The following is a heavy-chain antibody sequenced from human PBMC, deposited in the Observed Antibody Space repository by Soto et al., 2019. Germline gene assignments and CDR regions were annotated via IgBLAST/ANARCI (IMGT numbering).Heavy chain of an antibody. Sequence: GESLKISCKVSGYRFTTYWIAWVRQMPGKGLEWMGIIHPGDSDTRYSPSFQGQVTISADKSVGTAFLQWSRLKASDTATYYCARQAQLSPYYYDMDVWGQGNTVTVAS. J-gene: IGHJ6*02. CDR1: GYRFTTYW. CDR3: ARQAQLSPYYYDMDV. V-gene: IGHV5-51*01. CDR2: IHPGDSDT. D-gene: IGHD1-1*01.